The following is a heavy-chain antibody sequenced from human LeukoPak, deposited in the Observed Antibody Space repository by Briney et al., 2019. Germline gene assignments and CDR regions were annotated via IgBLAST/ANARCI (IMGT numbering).Heavy chain of an antibody. D-gene: IGHD3-22*01. J-gene: IGHJ4*02. V-gene: IGHV3-21*01. CDR2: ISSSSSYI. Sequence: GGSLRLSCAASGFTFSSYSMNWVRQAPGNGLEWVSSISSSSSYIYYADSVKGRFTVSRDNAKNSLYLQMNSLRAEDTAVYYCARGHSSGYYYDFDYWGQGTLVTVSS. CDR1: GFTFSSYS. CDR3: ARGHSSGYYYDFDY.